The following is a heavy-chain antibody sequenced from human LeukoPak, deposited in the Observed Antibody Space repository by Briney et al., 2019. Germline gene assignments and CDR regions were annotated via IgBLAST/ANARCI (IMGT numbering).Heavy chain of an antibody. CDR2: IYYSGST. Sequence: PSETLSLTCTVSGGSISSSSYYWGWIRQPPGKGLEWIGSIYYSGSTYYNPSLKSRVTISVDTSKNQFSLKLSSVTAADTAVYYCAGASGWFGELLGYWGQGTLVTVSS. D-gene: IGHD3-10*01. CDR3: AGASGWFGELLGY. V-gene: IGHV4-39*01. J-gene: IGHJ4*02. CDR1: GGSISSSSYY.